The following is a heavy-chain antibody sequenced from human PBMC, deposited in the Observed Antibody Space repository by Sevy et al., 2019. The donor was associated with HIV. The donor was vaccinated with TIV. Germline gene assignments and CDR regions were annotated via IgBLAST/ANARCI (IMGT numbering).Heavy chain of an antibody. V-gene: IGHV3-66*01. Sequence: GGSLRLSCEASGFTVSGNYMAWVRLAPGKGLEWVSLIDSGGSTYYADAVKGRFTISRDNAKNPLYLQMNPLRAEDTAVYFCARDRYYDASGYYYYYYGMDVWGQGTTVTVSS. CDR1: GFTVSGNY. CDR2: IDSGGST. D-gene: IGHD3-22*01. CDR3: ARDRYYDASGYYYYYYGMDV. J-gene: IGHJ6*02.